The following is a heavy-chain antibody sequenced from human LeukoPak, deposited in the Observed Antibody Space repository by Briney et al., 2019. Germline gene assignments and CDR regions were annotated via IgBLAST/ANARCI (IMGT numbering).Heavy chain of an antibody. Sequence: SETLSLTCTVSGGSISSSSYYWSWIRQPPGKGLEWIGEINHSGSTNYNPSFKSRVTISVDTSKNQFSLKLSSVTAADTAVYYCARAMYSSSWSRYFDLWGRGTLVTVSS. CDR3: ARAMYSSSWSRYFDL. V-gene: IGHV4-39*07. D-gene: IGHD6-13*01. J-gene: IGHJ2*01. CDR2: INHSGST. CDR1: GGSISSSSYY.